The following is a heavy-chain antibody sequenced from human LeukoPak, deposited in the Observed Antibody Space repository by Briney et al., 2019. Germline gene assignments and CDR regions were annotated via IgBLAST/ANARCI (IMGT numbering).Heavy chain of an antibody. CDR1: GFTFGIYW. CDR3: AKDLYGDYGALNI. V-gene: IGHV3-7*03. Sequence: GGSLRLSCAASGFTFGIYWMNWVRQAPGKGLEWVANIKEDGSEKYYVDSVKGRFTISRDNAKNSLYLQMNSLRAEDTAVYYCAKDLYGDYGALNIWGQGTMVAVSS. J-gene: IGHJ3*02. CDR2: IKEDGSEK. D-gene: IGHD4-17*01.